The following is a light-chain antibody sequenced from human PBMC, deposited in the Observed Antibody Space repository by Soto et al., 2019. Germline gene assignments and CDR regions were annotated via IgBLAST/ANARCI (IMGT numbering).Light chain of an antibody. CDR3: QQYSNTPLT. J-gene: IGKJ2*01. CDR1: QTVLKSSNNKXY. CDR2: WAS. V-gene: IGKV4-1*01. Sequence: DIVMTQSPASLAVSLGERATINCKSSQTVLKSSNNKXYLAWYQQKPGQPPKLLLYWASTRESGVPDRFSGSGSGTDFTLTISSLHAEDGAVYYCQQYSNTPLTFGQGTKLEIK.